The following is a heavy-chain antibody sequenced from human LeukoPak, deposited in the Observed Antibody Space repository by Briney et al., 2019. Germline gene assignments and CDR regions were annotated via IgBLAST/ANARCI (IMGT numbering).Heavy chain of an antibody. J-gene: IGHJ4*02. Sequence: GGSLRLSCAASGFTFSSYWMSWVRQAPGKGLEWVANIKQDGSEKYYVDSVKGRFTISRDNSKNTLYLEMNSLRAEDTAIYYCAKLAHGWYDFTYFDYWGQGTLVTVSS. V-gene: IGHV3-7*03. CDR2: IKQDGSEK. CDR3: AKLAHGWYDFTYFDY. CDR1: GFTFSSYW. D-gene: IGHD6-19*01.